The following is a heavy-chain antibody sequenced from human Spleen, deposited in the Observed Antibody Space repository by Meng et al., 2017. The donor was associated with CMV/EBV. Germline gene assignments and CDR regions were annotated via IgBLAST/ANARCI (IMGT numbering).Heavy chain of an antibody. CDR1: GGSFSGYY. D-gene: IGHD3-3*01. CDR3: ARHVGFGANVFDI. CDR2: INHSGRT. V-gene: IGHV4-34*01. J-gene: IGHJ3*02. Sequence: SETLSLTCAVYGGSFSGYYWSWIRQPPGEGLECVAEINHSGRTNYNPSLKSRVTMSVDTSKNQFSLKLSSVTAADTAVYYCARHVGFGANVFDIWGQGTMVTVSS.